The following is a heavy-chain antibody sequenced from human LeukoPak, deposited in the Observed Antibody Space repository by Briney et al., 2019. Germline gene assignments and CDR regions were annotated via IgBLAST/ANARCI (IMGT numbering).Heavy chain of an antibody. CDR1: GFTFDDYG. J-gene: IGHJ4*02. CDR3: AKPQLAWELRTLFDY. D-gene: IGHD1-26*01. V-gene: IGHV3-23*01. CDR2: IGAGGRP. Sequence: GGSLRLSCAASGFTFDDYGMSWVRQAPGKGLEWVSAIGAGGRPYYADSVKGRFTISRDNSRNTLYLQMNSLRAEDTALYYCAKPQLAWELRTLFDYWGQGTLVTVSS.